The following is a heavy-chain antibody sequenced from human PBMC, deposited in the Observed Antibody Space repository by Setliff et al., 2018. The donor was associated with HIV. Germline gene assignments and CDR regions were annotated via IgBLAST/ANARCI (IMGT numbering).Heavy chain of an antibody. V-gene: IGHV3-30*02. CDR2: IRYDGSNK. D-gene: IGHD3-3*01. CDR1: GFTFSSYG. Sequence: PGGSLRLSCAASGFTFSSYGMHWVRQAPGKGLEWVAFIRYDGSNKYYADSVKGRFTISRDNAKNTVYLQMHSLRAEDKAVYYCATIWMRGAYFDYWGQGTLVTVSS. J-gene: IGHJ4*02. CDR3: ATIWMRGAYFDY.